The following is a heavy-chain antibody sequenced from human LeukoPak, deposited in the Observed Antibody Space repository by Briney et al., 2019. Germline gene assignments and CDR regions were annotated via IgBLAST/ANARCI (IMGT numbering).Heavy chain of an antibody. CDR2: MNPNSGNT. Sequence: GASGKVSCKASGYTFTSYDINWVRQATGQGLEWMGWMNPNSGNTGYAQKFQGRVAITRNTSISTAYMELSSLRSEDTAVYYCARGTYYYDSSGYYRYRIFDYWGQGTLVTVSS. CDR1: GYTFTSYD. V-gene: IGHV1-8*03. CDR3: ARGTYYYDSSGYYRYRIFDY. D-gene: IGHD3-22*01. J-gene: IGHJ4*02.